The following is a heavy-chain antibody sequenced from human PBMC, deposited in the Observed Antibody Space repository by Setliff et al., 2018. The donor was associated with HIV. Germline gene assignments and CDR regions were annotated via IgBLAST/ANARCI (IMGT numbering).Heavy chain of an antibody. CDR3: ARDSEWGSYIFWTFDI. J-gene: IGHJ3*02. D-gene: IGHD1-26*01. Sequence: ASVKVSCKASGYTFTNNVIHWVRQAPGQRLEWMGWIHAGSGDTQYAQKIQGRVTMTTDTSTSTAYMELRSLRSDDTAVYYCARDSEWGSYIFWTFDIWGQGTMVTVSS. CDR1: GYTFTNNV. CDR2: IHAGSGDT. V-gene: IGHV1-3*01.